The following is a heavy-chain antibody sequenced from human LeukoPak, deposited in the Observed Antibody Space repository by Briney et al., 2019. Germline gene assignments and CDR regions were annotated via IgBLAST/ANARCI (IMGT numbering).Heavy chain of an antibody. CDR2: ISAYNGNT. V-gene: IGHV1-18*01. CDR1: GYTFTNYG. J-gene: IGHJ4*02. Sequence: ASVKVSCKASGYTFTNYGISWVRQAPGQGLEWMGWISAYNGNTNYAQKLQGRVTMTTDTSTSTAYMELRSLTSDDTAVYYCARVGAYCASTSCLDYWGQGTLVTVSS. D-gene: IGHD2-2*01. CDR3: ARVGAYCASTSCLDY.